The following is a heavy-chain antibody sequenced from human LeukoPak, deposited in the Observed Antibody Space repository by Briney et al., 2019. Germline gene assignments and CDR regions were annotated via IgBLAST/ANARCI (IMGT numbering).Heavy chain of an antibody. V-gene: IGHV4-34*01. CDR1: GGSFSGYY. CDR3: ARGRREITIFGVVRTRPTHYYYMDV. J-gene: IGHJ6*03. D-gene: IGHD3-3*01. CDR2: INHSGST. Sequence: SETLSLTCAVYGGSFSGYYWSWIRQPPGKGLEWIGEINHSGSTNYNPSLKSRVTISVDTSKNQFSLKLSSVTAADTAVYYCARGRREITIFGVVRTRPTHYYYMDVWGKGTTVTVSS.